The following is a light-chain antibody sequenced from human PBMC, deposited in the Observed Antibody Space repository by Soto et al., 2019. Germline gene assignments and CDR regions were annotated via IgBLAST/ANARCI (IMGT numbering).Light chain of an antibody. Sequence: QSALTQPASVSGSPGQSITISCTGTSSDVGGYNYVSWNQQHPGKAPKLMIYEVSNRPSGVSNRFSGSKSGNSASLTISGLQAEDEADYYCSSYTSSSTRVFGTGTMVTVL. J-gene: IGLJ1*01. CDR2: EVS. CDR3: SSYTSSSTRV. V-gene: IGLV2-14*01. CDR1: SSDVGGYNY.